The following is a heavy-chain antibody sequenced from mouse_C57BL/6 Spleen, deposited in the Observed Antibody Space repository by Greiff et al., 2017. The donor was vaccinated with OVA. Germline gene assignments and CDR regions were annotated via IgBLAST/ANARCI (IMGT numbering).Heavy chain of an antibody. D-gene: IGHD1-1*01. Sequence: VQLQQSGPELVKPGASVKISCKASGYTFTDYYMNWVKQSHGKSLEWIGDINPNNGGTSYNQKFKGKATLTVDKSSSTAYMELRSLTSEDSAVYYCARSYGSSPYYCDYWGQGTTLTVSS. J-gene: IGHJ2*01. CDR1: GYTFTDYY. CDR3: ARSYGSSPYYCDY. CDR2: INPNNGGT. V-gene: IGHV1-26*01.